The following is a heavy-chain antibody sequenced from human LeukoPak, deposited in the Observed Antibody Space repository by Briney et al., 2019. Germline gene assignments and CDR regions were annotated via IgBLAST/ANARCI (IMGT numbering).Heavy chain of an antibody. CDR3: ASLDYYGSGHDAFDI. J-gene: IGHJ3*02. CDR2: INPNSGGS. V-gene: IGHV1-2*02. CDR1: GYTFTGYY. Sequence: ASVKVSCKASGYTFTGYYIHWVRQAPGQGLEWMGWINPNSGGSNYAQKFQGRVTMTRDSSIGTASMELFRLRSDDTAVYYCASLDYYGSGHDAFDIWGQGTMVTVSS. D-gene: IGHD3-10*01.